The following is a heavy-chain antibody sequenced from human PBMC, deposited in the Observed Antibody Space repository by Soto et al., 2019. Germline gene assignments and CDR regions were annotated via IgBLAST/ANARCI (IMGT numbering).Heavy chain of an antibody. CDR3: AKDPAPVVVAANNY. CDR2: IKQDGSGK. J-gene: IGHJ4*02. Sequence: GGSLRLSCAASGFTFSSYWMSWVRQAPGKGLEWVANIKQDGSGKYYVDSVKGRFTISRDNAKNSLYLQMNSLRAEDTAVYYCAKDPAPVVVAANNYWGKGTLVTVSS. CDR1: GFTFSSYW. D-gene: IGHD2-15*01. V-gene: IGHV3-7*01.